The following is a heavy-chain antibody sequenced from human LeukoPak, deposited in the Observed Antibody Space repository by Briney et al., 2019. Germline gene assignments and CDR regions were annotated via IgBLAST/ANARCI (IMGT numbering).Heavy chain of an antibody. CDR1: GYIFTSCY. CDR3: ARDLGVGYSGYLLPDY. J-gene: IGHJ4*02. V-gene: IGHV1-46*01. CDR2: IDPSSGTT. Sequence: ASVKVSCKASGYIFTSCYMHWERQAPGQVLEWMGLIDPSSGTTTYAQKFQGRVTMTRDTSTSAVNMELSSLRSEDTAVYYCARDLGVGYSGYLLPDYWGQGTLVTVSS. D-gene: IGHD3-3*01.